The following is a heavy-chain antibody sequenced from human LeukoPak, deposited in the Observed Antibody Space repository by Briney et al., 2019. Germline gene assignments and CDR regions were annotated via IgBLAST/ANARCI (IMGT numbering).Heavy chain of an antibody. D-gene: IGHD4-11*01. CDR1: GFTFSSYA. J-gene: IGHJ5*02. CDR3: ARDRLQFGFDP. V-gene: IGHV3-23*01. CDR2: ISYSGGST. Sequence: GGSLRLSCAASGFTFSSYAMSWVRQAPGKGLEWVSGISYSGGSTYYADSVKGRFTISRDNSKNTLYLQMNSLRAEDTAVYYCARDRLQFGFDPWGQGTLVTVSS.